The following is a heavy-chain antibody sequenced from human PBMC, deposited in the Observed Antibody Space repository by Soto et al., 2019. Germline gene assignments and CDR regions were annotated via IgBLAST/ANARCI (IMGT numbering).Heavy chain of an antibody. D-gene: IGHD3-10*01. CDR1: GYTFSNYA. CDR3: AKVSRQGSAIDFDY. V-gene: IGHV1-8*01. Sequence: QVQLVQSGAELKKPGASVKVSCKASGYTFSNYAMNWMRQATGQGPEWIGWVNPNNGDTGYAQKFQGRVTLTTDISSTTAYMELTSLPSEDTAIYYCAKVSRQGSAIDFDYWGQGTLITVSS. CDR2: VNPNNGDT. J-gene: IGHJ4*02.